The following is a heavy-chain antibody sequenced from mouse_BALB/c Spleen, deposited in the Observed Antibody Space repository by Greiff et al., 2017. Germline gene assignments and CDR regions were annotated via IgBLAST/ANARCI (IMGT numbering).Heavy chain of an antibody. Sequence: VQLQQSGAELARPGASVKLSCKASGYTFTDYYINWVKQRTGQGLEWIGEIYPGSGNTYYNEKFKGKATLTADKSSSTAYMQLSSLTSEDSAVYFCAYYYDYDDAMDYWGQGTSVTVSS. J-gene: IGHJ4*01. V-gene: IGHV1-77*01. CDR1: GYTFTDYY. CDR2: IYPGSGNT. CDR3: AYYYDYDDAMDY. D-gene: IGHD2-4*01.